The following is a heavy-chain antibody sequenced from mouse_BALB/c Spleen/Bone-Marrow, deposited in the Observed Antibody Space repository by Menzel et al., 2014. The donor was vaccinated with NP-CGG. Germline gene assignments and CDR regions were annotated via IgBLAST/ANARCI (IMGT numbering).Heavy chain of an antibody. CDR3: ARGIYYGGYFDY. V-gene: IGHV1-31*01. J-gene: IGHJ2*01. CDR2: INPYNGAT. CDR1: GYSFTGYY. Sequence: EVQLQQSGPELVKPGVSVKISCKASGYSFTGYYMHWVKQSHVKSLEWIGRINPYNGATSYNQNFKDKASLTVDKSSSTAYMELHSLTSEDSAVYYCARGIYYGGYFDYWGQGTTLTVSS. D-gene: IGHD1-1*01.